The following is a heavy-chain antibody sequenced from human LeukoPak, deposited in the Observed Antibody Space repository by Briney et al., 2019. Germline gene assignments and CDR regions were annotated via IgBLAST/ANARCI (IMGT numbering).Heavy chain of an antibody. CDR1: GFTFSSYA. CDR2: ISSNGGST. V-gene: IGHV3-64*01. J-gene: IGHJ1*01. D-gene: IGHD3-22*01. CDR3: AGRTVTPYYHDSSGFHLQY. Sequence: GGSLRLSCAASGFTFSSYAMHWVRQAPGKGLEYVSAISSNGGSTYYANSVKGRFTISRDNSKNTLYLQMNSLRAEDTAVYYCAGRTVTPYYHDSSGFHLQYWGQGTLVTVSS.